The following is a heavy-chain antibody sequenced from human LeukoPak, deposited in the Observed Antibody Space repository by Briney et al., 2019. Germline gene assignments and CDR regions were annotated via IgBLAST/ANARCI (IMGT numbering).Heavy chain of an antibody. V-gene: IGHV4-39*07. CDR2: ISYTGTT. J-gene: IGHJ5*02. CDR1: GGSISSSSYY. Sequence: PSETMSLTCVVSGGSISSSSYYWAWIRQSPVKGLEWIGSISYTGTTYYNPSLKSRVTISVDTSKNLLSLKLTSVTAADTAVYYCAKRNALFDPWGQGILVTVSS. CDR3: AKRNALFDP.